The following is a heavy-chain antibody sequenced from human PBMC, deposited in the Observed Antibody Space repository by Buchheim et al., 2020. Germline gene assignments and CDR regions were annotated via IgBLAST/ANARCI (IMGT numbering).Heavy chain of an antibody. CDR2: ISNTADRT. V-gene: IGHV3-23*01. D-gene: IGHD2-21*01. CDR3: AKEIATGPFDY. J-gene: IGHJ4*02. Sequence: EVQLLESGGGLVQPGQSLRLSCAASGFSFSVYTMSWVRQAPGKGLEWVSAISNTADRTYYADAVKGRFTISSDNSKNTVYLQLNSLRAEDTAIYYCAKEIATGPFDYWGQGTL. CDR1: GFSFSVYT.